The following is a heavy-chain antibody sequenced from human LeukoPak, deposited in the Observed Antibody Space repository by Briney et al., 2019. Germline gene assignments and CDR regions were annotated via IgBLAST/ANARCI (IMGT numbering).Heavy chain of an antibody. CDR2: ICFDGSYK. CDR3: ARGRDTATQYFDY. D-gene: IGHD5-18*01. V-gene: IGHV3-33*01. CDR1: GFTFSSYG. Sequence: SGGPLRLSCAASGFTFSSYGMHWVRHAPGKGVECVAVICFDGSYKYYGVSVRGSFTIYRDNSNNTLYLQMSSLRAEDTAVYYCARGRDTATQYFDYWGQGTLVTVSS. J-gene: IGHJ4*02.